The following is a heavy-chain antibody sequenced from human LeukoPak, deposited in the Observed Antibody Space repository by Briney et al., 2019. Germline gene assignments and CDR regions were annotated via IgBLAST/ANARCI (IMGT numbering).Heavy chain of an antibody. CDR1: GFTFSSYG. J-gene: IGHJ4*02. V-gene: IGHV3-30*02. CDR3: AKAVTGNYIKGFDC. Sequence: AGGSLRLSCAASGFTFSSYGMHRVRQAPGRGLEWVAFIRYDGSNKYYADSVKGRFTISRDNSKTTLYLHMNSLRVEDTAVYYCAKAVTGNYIKGFDCWGQGTLVTVSS. CDR2: IRYDGSNK. D-gene: IGHD1-7*01.